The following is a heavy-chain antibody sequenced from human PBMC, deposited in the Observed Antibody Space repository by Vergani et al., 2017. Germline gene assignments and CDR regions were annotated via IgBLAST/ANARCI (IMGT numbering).Heavy chain of an antibody. CDR3: ARDHITMVRGVIPDAFDI. V-gene: IGHV1-3*01. Sequence: QVQLVQSGAEVKKPGASVKVSCKASGYTFTSYAMHWVRQAPGKRLEWMGWINAGNGNTKYSQKFQGRVTITRDTYASTAYMELSSLRSEDTAVYYCARDHITMVRGVIPDAFDIWGQGTMVTVSS. D-gene: IGHD3-10*01. CDR1: GYTFTSYA. J-gene: IGHJ3*02. CDR2: INAGNGNT.